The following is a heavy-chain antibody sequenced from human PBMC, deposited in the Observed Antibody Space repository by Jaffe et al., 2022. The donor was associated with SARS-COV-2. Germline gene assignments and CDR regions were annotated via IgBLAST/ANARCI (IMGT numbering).Heavy chain of an antibody. J-gene: IGHJ4*02. CDR1: GFIFGAYA. CDR3: ARESRDGFHLDY. CDR2: ISSGGGISI. V-gene: IGHV3-21*01. Sequence: EVQVVESGGGLVNPGGSLRLSCGASGFIFGAYAMNWVRQAPGKGLQWVSSISSGGGISIYYADSVKGRFTISRDNTKNSLYLQMTSLRVEDTAVYFCARESRDGFHLDYWGQGTLVTVSS. D-gene: IGHD2-2*01.